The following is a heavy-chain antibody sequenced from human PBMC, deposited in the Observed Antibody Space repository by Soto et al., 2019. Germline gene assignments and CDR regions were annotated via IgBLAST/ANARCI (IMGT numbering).Heavy chain of an antibody. CDR2: ISYDGRNK. Sequence: QVQLVESGGGVVQPGRSLRLSCAASGFTFSSYAMHWVRQAPGKGLEWVAVISYDGRNKYYEDSVKGRFTISRDNSKNTRYLQMNSLRAEDTGVYYCAREIERLLGYWGQGTLVTVSS. J-gene: IGHJ4*02. CDR1: GFTFSSYA. CDR3: AREIERLLGY. V-gene: IGHV3-30*04. D-gene: IGHD3-3*01.